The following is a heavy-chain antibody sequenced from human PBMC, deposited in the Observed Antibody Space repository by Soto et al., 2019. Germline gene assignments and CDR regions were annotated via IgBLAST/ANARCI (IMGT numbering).Heavy chain of an antibody. V-gene: IGHV3-48*01. CDR2: ISSSSSTI. CDR3: ARAPAHYDFWSGYDAFDI. CDR1: GFTFSSYS. D-gene: IGHD3-3*01. Sequence: GSLRLSCAASGFTFSSYSMNWVRQAPGKGLEWVSYISSSSSTIYYADSVKGRFTISRDNAKNSLYLQMNSLRAEDTAVYYCARAPAHYDFWSGYDAFDIWGQGTMVTVSS. J-gene: IGHJ3*02.